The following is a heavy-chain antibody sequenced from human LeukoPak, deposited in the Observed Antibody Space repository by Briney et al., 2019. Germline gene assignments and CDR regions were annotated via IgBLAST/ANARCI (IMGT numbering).Heavy chain of an antibody. CDR1: GFTFSGYA. V-gene: IGHV3-23*01. J-gene: IGHJ4*02. CDR3: ARHRSSWLIDY. D-gene: IGHD6-6*01. Sequence: PGGSLRLSCAASGFTFSGYAMSWVRQAPWERLQWVSGISDSGGNTYYADSVRGRFTISRDNSKNTLYLQMNSLRAEDTAVYYCARHRSSWLIDYWGQGTLVTVSS. CDR2: ISDSGGNT.